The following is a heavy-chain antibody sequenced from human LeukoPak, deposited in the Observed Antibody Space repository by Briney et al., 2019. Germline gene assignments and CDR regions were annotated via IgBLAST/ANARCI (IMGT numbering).Heavy chain of an antibody. CDR3: AREGAWYYYGSGSPQNYYMDV. Sequence: GGSLRLSCAASRFTFNNYWMTWVRRAPGKGLEWVANIREDGGEKYYVDSVKGRFTISRDNAKNSLYLQMNSLRAEDTAVYYCAREGAWYYYGSGSPQNYYMDVWGKGTTVTISS. CDR2: IREDGGEK. D-gene: IGHD3-10*01. V-gene: IGHV3-7*01. CDR1: RFTFNNYW. J-gene: IGHJ6*03.